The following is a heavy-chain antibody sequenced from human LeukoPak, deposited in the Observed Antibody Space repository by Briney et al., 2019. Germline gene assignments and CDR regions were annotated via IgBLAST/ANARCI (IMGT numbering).Heavy chain of an antibody. V-gene: IGHV3-7*01. J-gene: IGHJ4*02. Sequence: XKXLXXVANINQEGRENYYVDSVKGRFTISRDNDKKSLYMQMKRLRGEDTAVYYCAKVVQGGFSYGHFDYWGQGTLVTVSS. D-gene: IGHD5-18*01. CDR2: INQEGREN. CDR3: AKVVQGGFSYGHFDY.